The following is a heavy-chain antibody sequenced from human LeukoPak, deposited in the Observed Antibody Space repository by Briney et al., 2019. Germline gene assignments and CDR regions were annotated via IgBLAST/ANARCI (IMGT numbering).Heavy chain of an antibody. CDR3: ARRRGTYYYDSSGYYLRGSNLDY. CDR1: GGSFSGYY. V-gene: IGHV4-34*01. CDR2: INHSGST. D-gene: IGHD3-22*01. J-gene: IGHJ4*02. Sequence: SETLSLTCAVYGGSFSGYYWSWIRQPPGKGLEWIGEINHSGSTNYNPSLKSRVTISVDTSKNQFSLKLSSVTAADTAVYYCARRRGTYYYDSSGYYLRGSNLDYWGQGTLVTVSS.